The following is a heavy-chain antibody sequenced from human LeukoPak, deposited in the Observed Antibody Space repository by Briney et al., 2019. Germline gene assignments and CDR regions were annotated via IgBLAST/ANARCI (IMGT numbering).Heavy chain of an antibody. J-gene: IGHJ4*02. CDR2: IYYTGST. CDR3: ARLSKGRYFDYIFDY. CDR1: GGSVSSTEFY. D-gene: IGHD3-9*01. V-gene: IGHV4-39*01. Sequence: SESLSLTCTVSGGSVSSTEFYWGWIRQPPGKGLQWIGNIYYTGSTYYNPSLNSRVTMSVDTSQNQISLKMTSVTAADPAVYYCARLSKGRYFDYIFDYWGQGTLVTVSS.